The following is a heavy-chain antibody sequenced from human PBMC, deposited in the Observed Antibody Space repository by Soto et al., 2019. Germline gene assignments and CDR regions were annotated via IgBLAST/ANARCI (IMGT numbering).Heavy chain of an antibody. CDR2: ISCSGGST. CDR1: GFTFSSYA. D-gene: IGHD6-6*01. Sequence: EVQLLESGGGLVQPGGSLRLSCAASGFTFSSYAMSWVRQAPGKGLEWVSAISCSGGSTYYADSVKGRFTISRDNSKNTLYLQMNSLRAEDTAVYYCSPTSSSSWFFDYWGQGTLVTVSS. V-gene: IGHV3-23*01. CDR3: SPTSSSSWFFDY. J-gene: IGHJ4*02.